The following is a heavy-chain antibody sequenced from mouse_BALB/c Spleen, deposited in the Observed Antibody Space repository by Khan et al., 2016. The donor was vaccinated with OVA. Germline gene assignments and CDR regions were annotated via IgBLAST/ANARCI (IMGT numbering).Heavy chain of an antibody. CDR2: TNPTNGRT. CDR3: ARVRKIVATYFDY. CDR1: GYTFTSYW. Sequence: QVQLQQPGAELVKAGASVKMSCKASGYTFTSYWMHWVKQRPGQGLEWFAETNPTNGRTYYNEKFKSKATLTADKSSSTAYMLLSGQTSEDSAVYSCARVRKIVATYFDYWGQGTTLTVSS. D-gene: IGHD1-1*01. V-gene: IGHV1S81*02. J-gene: IGHJ2*01.